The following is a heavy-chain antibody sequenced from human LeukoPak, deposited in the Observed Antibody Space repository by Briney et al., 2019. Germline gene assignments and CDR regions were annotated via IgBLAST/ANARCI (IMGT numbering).Heavy chain of an antibody. J-gene: IGHJ3*02. CDR1: GGSISSGGYY. CDR3: ARVDYDFRSGYYVAFDI. CDR2: IYYSGST. V-gene: IGHV4-31*03. D-gene: IGHD3-3*01. Sequence: PSQTLSLTCTVSGGSISSGGYYWSWIRQHPGKGLEWIGYIYYSGSTYYNPSLKSRVTISVDTSKNQFSLKLSSVTAADTAVYYCARVDYDFRSGYYVAFDIWGQGTMVTVSS.